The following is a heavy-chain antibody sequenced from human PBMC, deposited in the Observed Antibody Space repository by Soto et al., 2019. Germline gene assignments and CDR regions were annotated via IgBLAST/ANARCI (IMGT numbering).Heavy chain of an antibody. CDR3: ASSTASADLDY. V-gene: IGHV4-59*08. D-gene: IGHD2-8*02. Sequence: PSETLSLTCTVSGGSITDNYWNWIRQPPGKGLEWIGYIFYSGPTTYNPSLKGRITISIDASKNQFSLNLRSVTAADTATYYCASSTASADLDYWGQGTLVTVS. CDR1: GGSITDNY. CDR2: IFYSGPT. J-gene: IGHJ4*02.